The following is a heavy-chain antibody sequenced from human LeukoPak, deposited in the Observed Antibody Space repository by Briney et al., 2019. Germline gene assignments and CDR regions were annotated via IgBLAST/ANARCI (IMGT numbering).Heavy chain of an antibody. V-gene: IGHV3-21*01. CDR2: ISSSNSYR. D-gene: IGHD6-19*01. CDR1: GFTFSSYS. Sequence: PGGSPRLSCAASGFTFSSYSMNWVRQATGKELEWVSSISSSNSYRYNADSVKGRLTISRDNAKNSLDLQMNSLRAEDTAVYYCARDQGLLVVAGRFGYWGQGTLVTVSS. J-gene: IGHJ4*02. CDR3: ARDQGLLVVAGRFGY.